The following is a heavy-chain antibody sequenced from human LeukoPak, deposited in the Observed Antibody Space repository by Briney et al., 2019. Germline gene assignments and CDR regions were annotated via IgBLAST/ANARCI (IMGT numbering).Heavy chain of an antibody. V-gene: IGHV3-15*01. CDR2: IKSKTDGETK. CDR1: GFKFKDAW. CDR3: TTEPRD. J-gene: IGHJ1*01. Sequence: PGGSLTLSCTASGFKFKDAWMSWVRQAPGKGLEWVGRIKSKTDGETKDYAAAVTGRFTSSRDDSKNSLYLQMNSLKTEDTAVYYCTTEPRDWGQGTLVTVSS.